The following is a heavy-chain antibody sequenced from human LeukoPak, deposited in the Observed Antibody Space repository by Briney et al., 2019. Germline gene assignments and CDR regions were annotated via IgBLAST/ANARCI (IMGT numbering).Heavy chain of an antibody. CDR3: ARERVGGYCTNGVCSLWY. D-gene: IGHD2-8*01. CDR2: INPSGGST. V-gene: IGHV1-46*01. CDR1: GYTFTSYY. Sequence: ASVKVSCKASGYTFTSYYMHWVRQAPGQGLEWMGIINPSGGSTSYAQKFQGRVTMTRDMSTSTVYMELSSLRSEDTAVYYCARERVGGYCTNGVCSLWYWGQGTLVTVSS. J-gene: IGHJ4*02.